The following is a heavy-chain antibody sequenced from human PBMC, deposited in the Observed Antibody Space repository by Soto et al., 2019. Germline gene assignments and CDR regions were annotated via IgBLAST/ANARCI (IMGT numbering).Heavy chain of an antibody. Sequence: SETLSLTCAVSGGSFTSNNWWTWVRQPPGQGLEWIGEIYRTGSTNYNPSLKSRVTISLEKSENQFSLKVTSLTAADTAVYYCESRDPGTSVDYWGQGTSVTVSS. J-gene: IGHJ4*02. V-gene: IGHV4-4*02. CDR3: ESRDPGTSVDY. CDR2: IYRTGST. D-gene: IGHD1-7*01. CDR1: GGSFTSNNW.